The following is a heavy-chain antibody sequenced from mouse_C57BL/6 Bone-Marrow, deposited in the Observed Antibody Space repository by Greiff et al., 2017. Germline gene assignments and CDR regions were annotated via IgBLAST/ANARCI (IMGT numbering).Heavy chain of an antibody. CDR3: ARGGGRSHWYFDV. J-gene: IGHJ1*03. Sequence: VQLKESGPELVKPGASVKISCKASGYSFTGYYMNWVKQSPEKSLEWIGEINPSTGGTTYNQKFKAKATLTVDKSSSTAYMQLKSLTSEDSAVYYCARGGGRSHWYFDVWGTGTTVTVSS. CDR2: INPSTGGT. CDR1: GYSFTGYY. V-gene: IGHV1-42*01. D-gene: IGHD1-1*01.